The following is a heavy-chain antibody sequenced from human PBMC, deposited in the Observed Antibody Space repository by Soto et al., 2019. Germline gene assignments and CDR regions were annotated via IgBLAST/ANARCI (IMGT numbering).Heavy chain of an antibody. J-gene: IGHJ4*02. CDR3: VGEVASGY. V-gene: IGHV3-30*03. D-gene: IGHD2-21*01. CDR2: ISRDGSTM. Sequence: QVQLVESGGGVVQPGRSLRLSCAASGVTLSNFGMHWVRQTPGKGLEWVAVISRDGSTMLYADSVKGRFTISRDSSRNTLYLQMNSLRAEDTAVYHCVGEVASGYWGQGTLVTVSS. CDR1: GVTLSNFG.